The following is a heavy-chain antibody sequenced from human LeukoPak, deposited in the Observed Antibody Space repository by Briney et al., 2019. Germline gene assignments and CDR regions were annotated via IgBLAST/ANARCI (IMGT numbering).Heavy chain of an antibody. CDR1: GYTFTDYY. V-gene: IGHV1-2*02. Sequence: RASVKVSCKASGYTFTDYYMYWVRQAPGQGLEWMGWINPKSGGTNYAQKFQGRATMTRDTSISTAYMELSRLRSDDTAVYYCARAIAVNYGMDVWGQGTTVIVSS. CDR3: ARAIAVNYGMDV. CDR2: INPKSGGT. D-gene: IGHD6-19*01. J-gene: IGHJ6*02.